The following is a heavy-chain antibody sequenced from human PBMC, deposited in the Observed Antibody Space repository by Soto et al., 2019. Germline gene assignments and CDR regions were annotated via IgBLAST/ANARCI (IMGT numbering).Heavy chain of an antibody. CDR1: GGTFSSNP. CDR2: IMPVLGAT. Sequence: QVQLVQSGAEVKKPGSSVKVSCKTSGGTFSSNPFTWMRQAPGRGLEWMGEIMPVLGATNYAQNFQDRVTITADASTTTVYMELSSLRSEDTAVYYCARDADLDYWGQGTLVTVSS. J-gene: IGHJ4*02. CDR3: ARDADLDY. V-gene: IGHV1-69*01.